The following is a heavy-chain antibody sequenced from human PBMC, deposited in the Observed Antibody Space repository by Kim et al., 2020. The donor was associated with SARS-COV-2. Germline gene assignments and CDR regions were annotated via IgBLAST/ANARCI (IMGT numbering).Heavy chain of an antibody. Sequence: YDAAAVKGRFTISRDNSKNTLYLQMSSLRPEDTALYYCVKQRISADWYFDLWGRGTLVTVSS. CDR3: VKQRISADWYFDL. V-gene: IGHV3-64D*06. J-gene: IGHJ2*01. D-gene: IGHD2-15*01.